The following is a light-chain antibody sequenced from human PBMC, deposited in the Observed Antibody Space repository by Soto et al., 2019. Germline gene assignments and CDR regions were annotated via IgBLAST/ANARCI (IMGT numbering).Light chain of an antibody. Sequence: DIQMTQSQPSLSASIGDRIIITCRPSESISSWLAWYQQKPGKAPKVLIYKASSLESGVSSRFSGSGSGTEFTLTISSLQPDDFATYYCQHYNSYPLTFGGGTKVDIK. V-gene: IGKV1-5*03. CDR2: KAS. J-gene: IGKJ4*01. CDR3: QHYNSYPLT. CDR1: ESISSW.